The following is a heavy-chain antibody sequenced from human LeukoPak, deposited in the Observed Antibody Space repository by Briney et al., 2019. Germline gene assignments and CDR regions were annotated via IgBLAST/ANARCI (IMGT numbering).Heavy chain of an antibody. CDR1: GSTFSSYA. J-gene: IGHJ6*03. CDR3: ARAPRVPRELPLYYYYYMDV. Sequence: GSPRLSCAASGSTFSSYAMTWVRHSSGKGLDWVSAISAGGGNTYYADSVKGRFIISRDNSKNTLFLQMDSLRAEDTAVYYCARAPRVPRELPLYYYYYMDVWGKGTTVTISS. CDR2: ISAGGGNT. D-gene: IGHD1-7*01. V-gene: IGHV3-23*01.